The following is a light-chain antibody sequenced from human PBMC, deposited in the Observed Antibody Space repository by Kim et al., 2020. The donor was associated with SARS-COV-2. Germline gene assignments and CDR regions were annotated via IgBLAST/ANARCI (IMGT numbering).Light chain of an antibody. V-gene: IGLV1-40*01. CDR2: GNS. J-gene: IGLJ2*01. CDR1: SSNIGAGYY. CDR3: QSYDSSLSGSVV. Sequence: RVTISCTGSSSNIGAGYYVHWYQQLPGTAPKLLIYGNSNRPSGVPDRFSGSESGTSASLAITGLQAEDEADYYCQSYDSSLSGSVVFGGGTKLTVL.